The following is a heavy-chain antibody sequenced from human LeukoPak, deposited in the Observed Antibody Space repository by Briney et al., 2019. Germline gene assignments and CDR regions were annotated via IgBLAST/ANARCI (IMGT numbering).Heavy chain of an antibody. J-gene: IGHJ3*01. D-gene: IGHD1-26*01. V-gene: IGHV1-2*02. CDR3: ARDFTSRIVGALNAFDF. Sequence: ASVKVSCKASGYTITGYYMHWVRQAPGQGLEWMGWINPNSGGTNYAQKFQGRVTMTRDTSISTAYMELSRLRSDDTAVYYCARDFTSRIVGALNAFDFWGQGTMVTVSS. CDR2: INPNSGGT. CDR1: GYTITGYY.